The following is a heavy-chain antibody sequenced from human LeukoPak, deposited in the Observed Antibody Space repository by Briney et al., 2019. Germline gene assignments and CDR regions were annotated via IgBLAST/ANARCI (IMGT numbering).Heavy chain of an antibody. V-gene: IGHV4-38-2*01. J-gene: IGHJ6*03. Sequence: SETLSLTCAVSGYSISSGYYWGWIRQPPGKGLEWIGSIYHSGNTYYNPSLKSRVTISVDTSKNQFSLKLSSVTAADTAMYYCASTPTVYYYYMDVWGKGNPGHRLL. D-gene: IGHD1-14*01. CDR3: ASTPTVYYYYMDV. CDR1: GYSISSGYY. CDR2: IYHSGNT.